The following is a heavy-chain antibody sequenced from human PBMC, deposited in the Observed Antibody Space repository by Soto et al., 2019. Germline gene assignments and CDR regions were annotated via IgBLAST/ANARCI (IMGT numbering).Heavy chain of an antibody. CDR3: ARARGARYFDY. J-gene: IGHJ4*02. CDR2: IYYSGST. Sequence: SETLSLTCTVSGGSISSSSYYWSWIRQPPGKGLEWIGYIYYSGSTYYNPSLKSRVTISVDTSKNQFSPKLSSVTAADTAVYYWARARGARYFDYWGQGTLVTVSS. V-gene: IGHV4-30-4*01. CDR1: GGSISSSSYY. D-gene: IGHD2-15*01.